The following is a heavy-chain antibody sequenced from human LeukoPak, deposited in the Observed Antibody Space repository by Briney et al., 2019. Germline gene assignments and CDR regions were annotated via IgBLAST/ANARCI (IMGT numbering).Heavy chain of an antibody. V-gene: IGHV3-53*01. CDR1: GLTVSSNY. CDR2: IYSGGST. Sequence: GGSLRLSCAASGLTVSSNYMSWVRQAPGKGLEWVSVIYSGGSTYYADSVKGRFTISRDNSKNTLYLQMNSLRAEDTAVYYCARYCSSTSCYAPNAFDIWGQGTMVTVSS. CDR3: ARYCSSTSCYAPNAFDI. J-gene: IGHJ3*02. D-gene: IGHD2-2*01.